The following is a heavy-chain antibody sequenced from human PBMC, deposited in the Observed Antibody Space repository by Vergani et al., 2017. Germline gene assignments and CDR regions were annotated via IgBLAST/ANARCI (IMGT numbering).Heavy chain of an antibody. J-gene: IGHJ4*02. CDR2: IGKDGINT. Sequence: QVQLVESAGGVVQPGGSLRLSCAASGFTFSNFGMHWIRQAPGKGLEWLAYIGKDGINTRYRDAVKGRFTMSRDDSKNTFYLQMNRLRVEDTAVYYCVRRHVDYWGQGALVTVSS. V-gene: IGHV3-30*02. CDR1: GFTFSNFG. CDR3: VRRHVDY.